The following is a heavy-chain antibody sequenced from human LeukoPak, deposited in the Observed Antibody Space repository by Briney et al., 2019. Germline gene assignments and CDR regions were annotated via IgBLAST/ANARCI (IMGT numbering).Heavy chain of an antibody. CDR3: ARGSLSVYSGYDYFDY. CDR2: ISAISSSST. Sequence: GGSLRLSCAASGFTFSSYSMNWVRQAPGKGLEWVSYISAISSSSTYYADSVKGRFTISRDNAKNSLYLQMNSLRAEDTAVYYCARGSLSVYSGYDYFDYWGQGTLVTVSS. J-gene: IGHJ4*02. D-gene: IGHD5-12*01. CDR1: GFTFSSYS. V-gene: IGHV3-48*04.